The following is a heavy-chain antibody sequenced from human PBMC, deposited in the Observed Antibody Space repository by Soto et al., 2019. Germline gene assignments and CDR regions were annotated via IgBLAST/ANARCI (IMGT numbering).Heavy chain of an antibody. CDR3: ARNRGGIVVPAGFDY. V-gene: IGHV4-39*01. CDR1: GGSISSSSYY. Sequence: PSETLSLTCTVSGGSISSSSYYWGWIRQPPGKGLEWIGSIYYSGSTYYNPSLKSRVTISVDTSKNQFSLKLSSVTAADTAVYYCARNRGGIVVPAGFDYWGQGTLVTVSS. J-gene: IGHJ4*02. D-gene: IGHD3-22*01. CDR2: IYYSGST.